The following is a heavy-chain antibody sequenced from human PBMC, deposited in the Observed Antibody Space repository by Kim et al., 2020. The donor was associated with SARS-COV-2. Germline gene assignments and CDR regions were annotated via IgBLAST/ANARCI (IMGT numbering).Heavy chain of an antibody. CDR2: IYYSGST. CDR1: GGSISSYY. CDR3: ARDGSYDSSTHDAFDI. Sequence: SETLSLTCTVSGGSISSYYWSWIRQPPGKGLEWIGYIYYSGSTNYNPSLKSRVTISVDTSKNQFSLKLSSVTAADTAVYYCARDGSYDSSTHDAFDIWGQGTMVTVSS. V-gene: IGHV4-59*01. J-gene: IGHJ3*02. D-gene: IGHD3-22*01.